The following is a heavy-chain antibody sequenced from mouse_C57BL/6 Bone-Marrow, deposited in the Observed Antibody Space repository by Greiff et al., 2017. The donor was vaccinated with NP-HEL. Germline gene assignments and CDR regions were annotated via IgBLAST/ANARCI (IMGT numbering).Heavy chain of an antibody. D-gene: IGHD4-1*01. V-gene: IGHV1-19*01. CDR2: INPYNGGT. CDR1: GYTFTDYY. J-gene: IGHJ4*01. CDR3: ATLTGTRAMDY. Sequence: EVKLMESGPVLVKPGASVKMSCKASGYTFTDYYMNWVKQSHGKSLEWIGVINPYNGGTSYNQKFKGKATLTVDKSSSTAYMELNSLTSEDSAVYYCATLTGTRAMDYWGQGTSVTVSS.